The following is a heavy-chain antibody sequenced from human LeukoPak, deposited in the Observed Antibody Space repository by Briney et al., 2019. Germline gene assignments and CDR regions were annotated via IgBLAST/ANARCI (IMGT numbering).Heavy chain of an antibody. CDR2: IYYSGST. Sequence: SETLSLTCTVSGGSISSYYWSWIRQPPGKGLEWIGYIYYSGSTNYNPSLKSRVTISVDTSKNQFSLKLSSVTAAGTAVYYCARITPAAAEGDWFDPWGQGTLVTVSS. J-gene: IGHJ5*02. D-gene: IGHD6-13*01. CDR3: ARITPAAAEGDWFDP. CDR1: GGSISSYY. V-gene: IGHV4-59*01.